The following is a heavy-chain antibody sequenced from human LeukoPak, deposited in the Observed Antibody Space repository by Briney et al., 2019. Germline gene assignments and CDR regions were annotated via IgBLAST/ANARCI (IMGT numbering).Heavy chain of an antibody. Sequence: GGSPRLSCAASGFTFSSYWMSWVRQAPGKGLEWVANIKQDGSEKYYVDSVKGRFTISRDNAKNSLYLQMNSLRAEDTAVYYCARDGWSITIFGVVTPWFDPWGQGTLVTVSS. V-gene: IGHV3-7*01. CDR2: IKQDGSEK. J-gene: IGHJ5*02. CDR3: ARDGWSITIFGVVTPWFDP. D-gene: IGHD3-3*01. CDR1: GFTFSSYW.